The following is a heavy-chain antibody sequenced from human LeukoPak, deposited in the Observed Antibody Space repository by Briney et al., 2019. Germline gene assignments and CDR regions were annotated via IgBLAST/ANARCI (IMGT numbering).Heavy chain of an antibody. CDR2: ISYDGSNK. V-gene: IGHV3-30-3*01. CDR3: ARAQYYYDSSVDY. J-gene: IGHJ4*02. D-gene: IGHD3-22*01. CDR1: GFTFSSYA. Sequence: GGSLRLSCAASGFTFSSYAMHWVRQAPGKGLEWVAVISYDGSNKYYADSVKGRFTISRDNSKNTLYLQMNSLRAEDTAVYYCARAQYYYDSSVDYWGQGTLVTVSS.